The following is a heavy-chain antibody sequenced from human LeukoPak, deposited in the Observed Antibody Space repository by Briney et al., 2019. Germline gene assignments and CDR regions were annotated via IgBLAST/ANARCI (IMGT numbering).Heavy chain of an antibody. Sequence: SETLSLTCTVSGGSISSYYWSWIRQPPGKGLEWIGYIYYSGSTNYNPSLKSRVTISVDTSKNQFSLKLSSVTAADTAVYYCARLPRPTGWFDPWGQGTLVTVSS. CDR1: GGSISSYY. CDR2: IYYSGST. CDR3: ARLPRPTGWFDP. V-gene: IGHV4-59*08. J-gene: IGHJ5*02. D-gene: IGHD4-17*01.